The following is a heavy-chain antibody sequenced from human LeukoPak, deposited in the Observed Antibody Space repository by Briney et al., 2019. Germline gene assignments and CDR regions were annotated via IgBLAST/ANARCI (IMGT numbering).Heavy chain of an antibody. CDR2: MNPNSGST. D-gene: IGHD1-26*01. V-gene: IGHV1-8*01. CDR3: ARGRGRGSYFDFDY. J-gene: IGHJ4*02. CDR1: GYTFTSYD. Sequence: EASVKVSCKASGYTFTSYDINWVRQATGQGLEWMGWMNPNSGSTGYAQKFQGRVTMTRNTSISTAYMELSSLRSEDTAVYYCARGRGRGSYFDFDYWGQGTLVTVSS.